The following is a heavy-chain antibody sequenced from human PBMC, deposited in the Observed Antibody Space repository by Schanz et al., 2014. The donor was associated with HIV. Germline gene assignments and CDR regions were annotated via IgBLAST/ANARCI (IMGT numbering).Heavy chain of an antibody. V-gene: IGHV3-33*01. CDR2: LWHDGTNK. CDR3: ARTSRIVIPDRDPRLSYSYGMDV. CDR1: GFTFSSYG. D-gene: IGHD1-26*01. J-gene: IGHJ6*02. Sequence: QVQLVESGGGVVQPGRSLRLSCAASGFTFSSYGMHWVRQAPGKGLEWVAVLWHDGTNKYYVDSVKDRFTISRDNSKNTLYLQMNGLRADDTAVYYCARTSRIVIPDRDPRLSYSYGMDVWGQGTTVTVSS.